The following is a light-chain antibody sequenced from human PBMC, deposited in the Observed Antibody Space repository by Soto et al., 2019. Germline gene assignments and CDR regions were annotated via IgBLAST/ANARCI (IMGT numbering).Light chain of an antibody. CDR2: DAS. CDR3: QQYYSYPQVT. CDR1: QGISSY. J-gene: IGKJ4*01. Sequence: DIQLTQSPSFLSASVGDRVTITCRASQGISSYLAWYQQXPGKAPXLXIYDASTLQTGVPSRFSGSGSGTDFTLPISCLQSEDFATYYCQQYYSYPQVTFGGGTKVDIK. V-gene: IGKV1-9*01.